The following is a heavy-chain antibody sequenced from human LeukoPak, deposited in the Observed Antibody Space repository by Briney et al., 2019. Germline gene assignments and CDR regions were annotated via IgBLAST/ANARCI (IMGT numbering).Heavy chain of an antibody. CDR1: GGSISDYH. CDR2: VFYNGST. D-gene: IGHD3-22*01. CDR3: ARSYYYDSSGYRYYYYYMDV. V-gene: IGHV4-59*01. J-gene: IGHJ6*03. Sequence: KPSETLSLTCTVSGGSISDYHWTWIRQPPGKGLEWIGYVFYNGSTNYNPSLKSRATISVDTSKNQFSLKLSSVTAADTAVYYCARSYYYDSSGYRYYYYYMDVWGKGTTVTISS.